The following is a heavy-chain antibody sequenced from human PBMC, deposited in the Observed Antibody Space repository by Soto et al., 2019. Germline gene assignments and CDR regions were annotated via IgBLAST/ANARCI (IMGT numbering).Heavy chain of an antibody. D-gene: IGHD1-26*01. Sequence: EVQLVESGGGLVQPGGSLRLSGAASGFTFSIYWMHWVRQAPGKGPVWVSRIDNAGSSARYADSVKGRFTISRDNAKNTVYLQMNSLRAEDTAVYYCTRVGGSVSGMDVWGQGTTVTVSS. CDR3: TRVGGSVSGMDV. V-gene: IGHV3-74*01. CDR2: IDNAGSSA. CDR1: GFTFSIYW. J-gene: IGHJ6*02.